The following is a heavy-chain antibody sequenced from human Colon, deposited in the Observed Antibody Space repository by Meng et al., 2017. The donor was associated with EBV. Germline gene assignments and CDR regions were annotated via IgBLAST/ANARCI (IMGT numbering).Heavy chain of an antibody. CDR1: GGSINSGDYY. Sequence: QGRLEVSGPGLVKHSQTLSLTGTVSGGSINSGDYYWSWIRQPPGKGLEWIGYIYYTGSTYYNPSLKSRVTISMDTSKNQFSLRLSSVTAADTAVYYCARNYYFDYWGQGTLVTVSS. CDR3: ARNYYFDY. J-gene: IGHJ4*02. CDR2: IYYTGST. V-gene: IGHV4-30-4*01.